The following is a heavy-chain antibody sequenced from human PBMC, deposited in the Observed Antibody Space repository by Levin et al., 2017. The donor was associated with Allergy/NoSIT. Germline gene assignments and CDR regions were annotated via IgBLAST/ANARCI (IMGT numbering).Heavy chain of an antibody. CDR2: IYFSGST. CDR1: AGSDSSGSYY. CDR3: AKAAPYYYDSSGYSRLYYLDY. J-gene: IGHJ4*02. Sequence: SETLSLTCTVSAGSDSSGSYYWSWIRQPPGKGLEWIGYIYFSGSTNYNPSLKSRVTISVDTSKNQFSLKLSSVTAADPAVYYCAKAAPYYYDSSGYSRLYYLDYWGQGTLVTVSS. V-gene: IGHV4-61*01. D-gene: IGHD3-22*01.